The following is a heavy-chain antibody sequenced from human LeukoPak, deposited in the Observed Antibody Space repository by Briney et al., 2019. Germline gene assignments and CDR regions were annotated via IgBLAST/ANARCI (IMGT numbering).Heavy chain of an antibody. CDR2: ISSSSTYI. Sequence: PGGSLRLSCAASGFTFSSYWMSWVRQAPGKGLEWVSSISSSSTYIYYADSVKGRFTISRDNAKNSLYLQMNSLRAEDTAVYYCARDLSSSSTAYFQHWGQGTLVTVSS. CDR1: GFTFSSYW. CDR3: ARDLSSSSTAYFQH. D-gene: IGHD6-6*01. J-gene: IGHJ1*01. V-gene: IGHV3-21*01.